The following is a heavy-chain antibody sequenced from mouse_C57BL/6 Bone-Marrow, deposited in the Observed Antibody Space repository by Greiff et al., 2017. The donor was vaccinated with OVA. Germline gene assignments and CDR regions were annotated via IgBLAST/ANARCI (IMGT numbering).Heavy chain of an antibody. CDR1: GFTFSDAW. J-gene: IGHJ2*01. Sequence: EVKLMESGGGLVQPGGSMKLSCAASGFTFSDAWMDWVRQSPEKGLEWVAEIRNKANNHATYSAESVKGRFTISRDDSKSSVYRQINSLRAEDTGIYYCTGVLGHYYGSSFDYWGQGTTLTVSS. D-gene: IGHD1-1*01. CDR3: TGVLGHYYGSSFDY. CDR2: IRNKANNHAT. V-gene: IGHV6-6*01.